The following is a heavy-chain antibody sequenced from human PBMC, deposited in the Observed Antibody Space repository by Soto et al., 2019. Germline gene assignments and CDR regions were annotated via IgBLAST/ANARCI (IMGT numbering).Heavy chain of an antibody. V-gene: IGHV3-30*18. CDR2: ISYDGSNK. Sequence: GGSLRLSCAASGFAFSSYGLHWVRQAPGKGLEWVAVISYDGSNKYYAESVKGRFTISRDNSKNTLYLQMNSLRAEDTALYYCAKESYNRRTDFDYWGQGTLVTVSS. J-gene: IGHJ4*02. CDR1: GFAFSSYG. CDR3: AKESYNRRTDFDY. D-gene: IGHD3-10*01.